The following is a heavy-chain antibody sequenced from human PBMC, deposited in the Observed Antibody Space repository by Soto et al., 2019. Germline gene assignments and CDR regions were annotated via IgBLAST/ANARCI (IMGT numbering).Heavy chain of an antibody. CDR1: GTTFNHHA. J-gene: IGHJ4*02. Sequence: GGSLRLSCATSGTTFNHHALNWVRQAPGKGLEWLAYISNYGRTIYYADSVKGRFTISRDNTKNLLYLQMNSLRAEDTAIYYCAELLTAFNYWGQGTLVTVSS. V-gene: IGHV3-48*03. CDR2: ISNYGRTI. CDR3: AELLTAFNY. D-gene: IGHD3-9*01.